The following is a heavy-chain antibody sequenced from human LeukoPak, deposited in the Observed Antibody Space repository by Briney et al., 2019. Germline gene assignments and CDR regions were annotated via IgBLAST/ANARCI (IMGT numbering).Heavy chain of an antibody. J-gene: IGHJ4*02. D-gene: IGHD3-10*01. CDR3: ATPAYYYGSGSYYTQFDY. Sequence: ASVKVSCKVSGYTLTELSMHWVRQAPGKGLEWMGGFDPEDGETIYAQKFQGRVTMTEDTSTDTAYMELSSLGSEDTAVYYCATPAYYYGSGSYYTQFDYWGQGTLVTVSS. CDR2: FDPEDGET. CDR1: GYTLTELS. V-gene: IGHV1-24*01.